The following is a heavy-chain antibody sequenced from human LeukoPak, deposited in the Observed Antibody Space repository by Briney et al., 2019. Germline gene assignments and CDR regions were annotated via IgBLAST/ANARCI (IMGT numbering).Heavy chain of an antibody. V-gene: IGHV5-51*01. CDR2: IYPGDSDT. Sequence: GESLKISCKVSGYTFTNYWIGWVRQMPGKGLEWMGIIYPGDSDTRYSPSFQGQGTISADKSISTAYLQWNSLKASDTAIYYCTRSPDIDILTGYSRYYFDYWGQGTLVTVSS. D-gene: IGHD3-9*01. J-gene: IGHJ4*02. CDR1: GYTFTNYW. CDR3: TRSPDIDILTGYSRYYFDY.